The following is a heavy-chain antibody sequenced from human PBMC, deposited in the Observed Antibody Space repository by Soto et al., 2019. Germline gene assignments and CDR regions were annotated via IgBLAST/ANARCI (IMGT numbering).Heavy chain of an antibody. D-gene: IGHD2-2*01. CDR3: ARRPAHPLSRGPDN. J-gene: IGHJ4*02. V-gene: IGHV4-39*01. CDR2: IYYNGST. CDR1: DGSISSSTHY. Sequence: SETLSLTCTVSDGSISSSTHYWDWIRQPPGKGLEWIGNIYYNGSTYYNPSLKSRASIFVDTSKTQFSLKLTSVTAADTAVYYCARRPAHPLSRGPDNWGQGTLVTVSS.